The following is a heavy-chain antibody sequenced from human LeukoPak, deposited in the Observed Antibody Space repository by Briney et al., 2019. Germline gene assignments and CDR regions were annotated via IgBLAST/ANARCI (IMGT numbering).Heavy chain of an antibody. D-gene: IGHD3-22*01. CDR1: GGTFSNNA. CDR3: ARVMYYDSSGYYSFQY. Sequence: ASVKVSGKASGGTFSNNAISWVRQAPGQGLEWMGGIIPIFGTANYAQKFQGRVTITADKSTRTAYMELSSLRSEDTAVYYCARVMYYDSSGYYSFQYWGQGTLVTVSS. V-gene: IGHV1-69*06. J-gene: IGHJ1*01. CDR2: IIPIFGTA.